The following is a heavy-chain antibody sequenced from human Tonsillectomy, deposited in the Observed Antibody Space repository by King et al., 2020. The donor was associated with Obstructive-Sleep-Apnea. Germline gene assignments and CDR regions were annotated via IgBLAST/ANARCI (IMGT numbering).Heavy chain of an antibody. Sequence: QLVQSGPEVKEPGESLRMSCKASGYSFTSLKNTLLRQMLGKGLEWMGKIDPRDSETIYSPSFLGHVTFSVVKSATTAFLVWCGLKASDTAMYYCARLQRLTLIRGVLISGPHLDSWGQGTLVTVSS. CDR2: IDPRDSET. D-gene: IGHD3-10*01. J-gene: IGHJ4*02. V-gene: IGHV5-10-1*03. CDR1: GYSFTSLK. CDR3: ARLQRLTLIRGVLISGPHLDS.